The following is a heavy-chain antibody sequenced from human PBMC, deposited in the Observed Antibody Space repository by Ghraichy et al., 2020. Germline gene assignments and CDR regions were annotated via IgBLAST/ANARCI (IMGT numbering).Heavy chain of an antibody. CDR2: VNWSGDST. V-gene: IGHV3-20*04. D-gene: IGHD4-17*01. CDR3: ARTNDYGDYGDGAFDI. J-gene: IGHJ3*02. Sequence: ETLRLTCAASGFKFDEFGLSWVRQAPGKGLEWVSGVNWSGDSTGYADSVKGRFTISRDSAKNSLYLQMNSLRAEDTAFYYCARTNDYGDYGDGAFDIWGQGTMVTVSS. CDR1: GFKFDEFG.